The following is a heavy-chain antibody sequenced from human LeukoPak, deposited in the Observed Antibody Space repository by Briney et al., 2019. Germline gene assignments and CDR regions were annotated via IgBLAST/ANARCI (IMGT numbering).Heavy chain of an antibody. V-gene: IGHV3-9*01. D-gene: IGHD5-12*01. CDR3: AKDWDSGYSYYFDY. CDR1: GFTFDDYA. CDR2: ISWNSGSI. J-gene: IGHJ4*02. Sequence: GGSLRLSCAASGFTFDDYAMHWVRQAPGKGVEWVSGISWNSGSIGYADSVKGRFTISRDNAKNSLYLQMNSLRAEDTALYYCAKDWDSGYSYYFDYWGQGTLVTVSS.